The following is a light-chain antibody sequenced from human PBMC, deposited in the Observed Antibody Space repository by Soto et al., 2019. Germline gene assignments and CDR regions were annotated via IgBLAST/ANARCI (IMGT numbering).Light chain of an antibody. CDR2: DNY. J-gene: IGLJ2*01. Sequence: QSVLTQPPSVSAAPGQKVTISCSGSSSNIGNNYVSWYQHLPGTAPKLLIYDNYKRPSGIPDRFSGSKSGTSATLGITGLQTGDEADYYCGTWDSSLSVVLFGGGTQLTVL. CDR3: GTWDSSLSVVL. CDR1: SSNIGNNY. V-gene: IGLV1-51*01.